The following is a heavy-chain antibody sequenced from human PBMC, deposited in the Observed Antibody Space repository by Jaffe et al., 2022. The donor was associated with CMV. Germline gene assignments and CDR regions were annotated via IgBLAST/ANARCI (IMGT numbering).Heavy chain of an antibody. CDR3: AREEGYYDILTGYTRSMDY. CDR1: GFTVSSNY. V-gene: IGHV3-66*01. J-gene: IGHJ4*02. CDR2: IYSGGST. D-gene: IGHD3-9*01. Sequence: EVQLVESGGGLVQPGGSLRLSCAASGFTVSSNYMSWVRQAPGKGLEWVSVIYSGGSTYYADSVKGRFTISRDNSKNTLYLQMNSLRAEDTAVYYCAREEGYYDILTGYTRSMDYWGQGTLVTVSS.